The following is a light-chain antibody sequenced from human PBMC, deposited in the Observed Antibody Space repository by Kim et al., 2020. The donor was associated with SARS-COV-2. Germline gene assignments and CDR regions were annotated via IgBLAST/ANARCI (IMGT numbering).Light chain of an antibody. CDR3: QQYNNWPYT. Sequence: ETVMTQSPATLSVEERATLSCRASQGVSSNLAWYQQKPGQPPRLLIYDASTRATGIPARFSGSGSGTEFTLTISSLQSEDFAFYYCQQYNNWPYTFGQGTKLEI. J-gene: IGKJ2*01. CDR2: DAS. V-gene: IGKV3-15*01. CDR1: QGVSSN.